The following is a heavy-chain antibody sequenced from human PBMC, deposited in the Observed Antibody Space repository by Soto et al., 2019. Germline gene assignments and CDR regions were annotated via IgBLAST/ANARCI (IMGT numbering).Heavy chain of an antibody. Sequence: PSQTLSLTCAISGDSVSTNSATWDWIRQSPSRGLEWLGRTYYRSKWDNDYAVSVKGRITINPDTSNNQFSLQLNSVTPDDTAVYYCARASATIAAAAIFDYWGQGTLVTVSS. CDR1: GDSVSTNSAT. CDR3: ARASATIAAAAIFDY. CDR2: TYYRSKWDN. V-gene: IGHV6-1*01. D-gene: IGHD6-13*01. J-gene: IGHJ4*02.